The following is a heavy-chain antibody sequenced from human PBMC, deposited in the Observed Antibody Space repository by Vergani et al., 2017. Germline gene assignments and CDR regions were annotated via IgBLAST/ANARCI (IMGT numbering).Heavy chain of an antibody. Sequence: EVQLLESGGGLVQPGGSLRLSCAASGFTFSSYAMSWVRQAPGKGLEWVSAISGSGGSTYYADSVKGRFTISRDNSKNTLYLQMNSLRAEDTAVYYCAKDPLEVDDYGDYDDAFDIWGQGTMVTVSS. CDR1: GFTFSSYA. J-gene: IGHJ3*02. V-gene: IGHV3-23*01. CDR3: AKDPLEVDDYGDYDDAFDI. CDR2: ISGSGGST. D-gene: IGHD4-17*01.